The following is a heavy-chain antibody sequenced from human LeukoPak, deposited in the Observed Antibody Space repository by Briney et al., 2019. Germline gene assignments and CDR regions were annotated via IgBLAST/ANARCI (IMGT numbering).Heavy chain of an antibody. CDR1: GFSFSSYW. Sequence: GGSLRLSCAASGFSFSSYWMSWVRQAPGKGLEWVANIKQDGREKYYVDSVKGRFTISRDNAKNSLYLQMNSLRAEDTAVYYCARVEDYDILTGFDYWGQGTLVTVSS. CDR3: ARVEDYDILTGFDY. CDR2: IKQDGREK. V-gene: IGHV3-7*01. D-gene: IGHD3-9*01. J-gene: IGHJ4*02.